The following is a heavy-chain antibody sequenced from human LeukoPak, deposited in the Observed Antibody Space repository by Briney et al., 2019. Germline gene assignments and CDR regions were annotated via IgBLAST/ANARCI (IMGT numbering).Heavy chain of an antibody. CDR2: ILDTGGGT. J-gene: IGHJ2*01. CDR3: EKNLLGSVAYSWYFDL. D-gene: IGHD2-15*01. Sequence: PGGSLRLSCAASGVTFSLDGMNWVRQVPGKGLEWVSSILDTGGGTTYADSVKGRFTISRDNSKNTPYLQMNSLRAEDRAVYYCEKNLLGSVAYSWYFDLWGRGTLVTVSS. CDR1: GVTFSLDG. V-gene: IGHV3-23*01.